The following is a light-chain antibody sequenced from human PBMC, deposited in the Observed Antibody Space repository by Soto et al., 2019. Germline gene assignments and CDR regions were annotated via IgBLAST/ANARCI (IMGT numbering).Light chain of an antibody. V-gene: IGKV4-1*01. J-gene: IGKJ1*01. CDR3: QQYNNWPPWT. CDR1: QSVLYNSNNKNY. Sequence: DIVMTQSPDSLAVSLGERATINCKSSQSVLYNSNNKNYLAWYQQKPGQPPNLLIYWASTRESGVPDRFSGSGSGTEFTLTINSLQSEDFAVYYCQQYNNWPPWTFGQGTKVDIK. CDR2: WAS.